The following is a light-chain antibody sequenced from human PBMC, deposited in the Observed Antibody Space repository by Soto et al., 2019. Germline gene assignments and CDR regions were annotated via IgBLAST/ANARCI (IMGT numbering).Light chain of an antibody. CDR2: GAS. CDR3: QQYNNWPPLYT. Sequence: ELVITQSPATLSVSPGERATLSCRASQSVSSNLAWYQQKPGQAPRLLIYGASTRATGIPARFSGSGSGTEFTLTISSLLSEDFAVYYCQQYNNWPPLYTFGQGTKLEIK. J-gene: IGKJ2*01. CDR1: QSVSSN. V-gene: IGKV3-15*01.